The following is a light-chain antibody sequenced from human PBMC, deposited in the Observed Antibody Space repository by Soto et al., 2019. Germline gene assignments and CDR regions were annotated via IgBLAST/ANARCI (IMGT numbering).Light chain of an antibody. V-gene: IGKV3-20*01. J-gene: IGKJ5*01. CDR3: QQYVSSAEIT. CDR2: GAS. CDR1: QSVSSSD. Sequence: EIVLTQSPGTLSLSPGERATLSCWASQSVSSSDLAWYQQKPGQGPRLLIYGASSRATGIPDRFSGSGSGTDFTLTISRLEPEDFAVYYCQQYVSSAEITFGQGTRLEIK.